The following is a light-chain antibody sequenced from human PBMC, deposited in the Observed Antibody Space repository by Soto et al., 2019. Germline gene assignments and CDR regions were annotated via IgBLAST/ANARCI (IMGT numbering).Light chain of an antibody. CDR2: GAS. CDR1: QSVSSSY. Sequence: EIVLTQSPGTLSLCQGERATLSCRASQSVSSSYLARYQQRPGQAPRLLIYGASNRATGIPDRFSGSGSGRDFTLTISRLESEDFAGYYCQQYGSSPSWTFGQGTKVEIK. V-gene: IGKV3-20*01. J-gene: IGKJ1*01. CDR3: QQYGSSPSWT.